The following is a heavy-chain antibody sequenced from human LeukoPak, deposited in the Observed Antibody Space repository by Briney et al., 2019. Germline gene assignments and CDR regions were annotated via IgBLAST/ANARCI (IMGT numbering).Heavy chain of an antibody. Sequence: GGSLRLSCAASGFTFKTYGMHWVRPAPGKGLDWVAFIEKDGSNKYYADSAKGRFTVSRDNSKNRLYLQMNSLRPEETALYYCAKDLEQWPAVPEYWGQGTLVIVSS. V-gene: IGHV3-30*02. D-gene: IGHD6-19*01. CDR1: GFTFKTYG. CDR3: AKDLEQWPAVPEY. CDR2: IEKDGSNK. J-gene: IGHJ4*02.